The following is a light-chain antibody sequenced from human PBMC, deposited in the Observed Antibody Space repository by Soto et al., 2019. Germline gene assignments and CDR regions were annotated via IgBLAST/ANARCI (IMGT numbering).Light chain of an antibody. CDR2: GAS. V-gene: IGKV3-20*01. J-gene: IGKJ5*01. CDR1: QSVSSSY. CDR3: QQYGSSPPTT. Sequence: EIVLTQSPGTLSLSPGERATLSCRASQSVSSSYLAWYQQKPGQAPRLLIYGASSRATGIPDRFSGSGSGTDFTLTISRLEPEDFSVYYCQQYGSSPPTTCAQGTRLESK.